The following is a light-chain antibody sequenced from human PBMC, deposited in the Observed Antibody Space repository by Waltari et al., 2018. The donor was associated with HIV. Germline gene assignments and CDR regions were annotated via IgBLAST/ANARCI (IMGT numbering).Light chain of an antibody. J-gene: IGLJ2*01. CDR2: DID. CDR3: ASNRLDSTLV. V-gene: IGLV2-14*03. CDR1: STDSRFYQH. Sequence: QSALTQPASVSGFPGQTINISCTGISTDSRFYQHVSWYQQHPGGVPRLIIYDIDSRPSGTSDHFSGSRSGDSASLTISGLQSGDEAHYFCASNRLDSTLVFGGGTKLTIL.